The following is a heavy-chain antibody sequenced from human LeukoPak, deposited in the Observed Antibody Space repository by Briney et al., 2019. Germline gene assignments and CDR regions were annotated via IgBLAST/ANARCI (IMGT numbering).Heavy chain of an antibody. Sequence: GGSLRLSCAASGFTFSSYAMQWVRQAPGKGLEWVAVISYDGSNKYYADSVKGRFTISRDNSKNTLYLQMNSLRAEDTAVYYCARDGQWLMPFFDYWGQGTLVTVSS. J-gene: IGHJ4*02. CDR3: ARDGQWLMPFFDY. D-gene: IGHD6-19*01. V-gene: IGHV3-30-3*01. CDR2: ISYDGSNK. CDR1: GFTFSSYA.